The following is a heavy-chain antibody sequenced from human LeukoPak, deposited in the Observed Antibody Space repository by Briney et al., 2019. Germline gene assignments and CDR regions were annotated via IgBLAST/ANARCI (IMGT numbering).Heavy chain of an antibody. CDR2: ISWNSGSI. CDR3: AKWGDYDILTGYYDPDY. J-gene: IGHJ4*02. D-gene: IGHD3-9*01. V-gene: IGHV3-9*01. CDR1: GFTFDDYA. Sequence: PGRSLRLSCAASGFTFDDYAMHWVRQAPGKGLEWVSGISWNSGSIGYADSVKGRFTISRDNAKNSLYLQMNSLRAEDTALYYCAKWGDYDILTGYYDPDYWGQGTLVTVSS.